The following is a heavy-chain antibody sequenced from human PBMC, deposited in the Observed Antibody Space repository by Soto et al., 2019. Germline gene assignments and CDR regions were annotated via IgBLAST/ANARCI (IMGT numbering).Heavy chain of an antibody. CDR2: IVSDDTRI. J-gene: IGHJ4*02. V-gene: IGHV3-74*01. CDR3: ARGAFRAYYLDS. CDR1: GFTFSSYW. Sequence: EVQLVESGGGFVQPGGSLRLSCAASGFTFSSYWIHWVRQVPGAGLVWVSRIVSDDTRINYADSVEGRFIISRDNAKHTVYVELNSLRVEDTAVYYCARGAFRAYYLDSWGQGTLVTVSS.